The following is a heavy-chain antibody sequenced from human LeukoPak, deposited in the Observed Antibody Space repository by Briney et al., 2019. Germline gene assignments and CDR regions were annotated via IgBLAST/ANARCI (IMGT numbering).Heavy chain of an antibody. CDR1: GFTLSSYS. CDR2: ITGSSSTI. J-gene: IGHJ3*02. Sequence: PGGSLRLSCAASGFTLSSYSMNWVRQAPGKGLEWVSYITGSSSTISYADSVKGRFTISRDNARNSLYLQMNSLRAEDTAVYYCAREGLTTQDAFDIWGQGTMVTVSS. V-gene: IGHV3-48*01. CDR3: AREGLTTQDAFDI. D-gene: IGHD1-14*01.